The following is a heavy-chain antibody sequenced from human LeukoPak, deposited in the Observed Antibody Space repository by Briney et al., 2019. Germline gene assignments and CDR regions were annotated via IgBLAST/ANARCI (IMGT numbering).Heavy chain of an antibody. V-gene: IGHV1-46*01. CDR2: INPSGGST. Sequence: ASVKVSCKASRYTFTSYYMHWVRQAPGHGREWMGIINPSGGSTSYAQKFQGRVTMTRDMSTSTVYMELSSLRSEDTAVYYCARDYCSSTSCYPPAGMHYMDVWGKGTTVTISS. CDR3: ARDYCSSTSCYPPAGMHYMDV. CDR1: RYTFTSYY. J-gene: IGHJ6*03. D-gene: IGHD2-2*01.